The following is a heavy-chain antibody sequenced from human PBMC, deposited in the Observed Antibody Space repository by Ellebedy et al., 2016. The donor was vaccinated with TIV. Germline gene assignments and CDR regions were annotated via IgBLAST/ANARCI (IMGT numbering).Heavy chain of an antibody. D-gene: IGHD4-17*01. Sequence: SETLSLXXAVSGDSVSSASYYWSWIRQPPGKGLEWIGFIHYSGSTKHNPSLKSRVIISVDTSKNQFSLKLSSVTAADTAVYYCARLMTTVTINYYYYYGMDVWGQGTTVTVSS. J-gene: IGHJ6*02. V-gene: IGHV4-61*01. CDR1: GDSVSSASYY. CDR3: ARLMTTVTINYYYYYGMDV. CDR2: IHYSGST.